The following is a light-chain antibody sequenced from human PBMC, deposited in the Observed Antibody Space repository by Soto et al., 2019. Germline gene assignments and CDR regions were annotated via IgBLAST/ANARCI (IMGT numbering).Light chain of an antibody. J-gene: IGKJ5*01. CDR3: QQYKSYPIT. CDR2: TAS. CDR1: QDIGNW. V-gene: IGKV1D-16*01. Sequence: DIPMTQSPSSLSASVGDRVTITCRASQDIGNWLAWFQQKPGKAPKSLIYTASNLHSGVPSRFSGSGSGTDFTLTISGLQSEDFATYYCQQYKSYPITFGQGTRLEIK.